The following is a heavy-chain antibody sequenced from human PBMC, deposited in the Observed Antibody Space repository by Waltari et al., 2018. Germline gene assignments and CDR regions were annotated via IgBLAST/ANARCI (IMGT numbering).Heavy chain of an antibody. CDR2: IHYSGNT. Sequence: QVQLQESGPKLVKPSETLSLTCTVSAGSISSYFWSWIRQPPGKGLELIGYIHYSGNTNSDTSMKSRVTISMDTSKNQFSLKLSSATAADTAVYYCAAHLRQVTTEFAYWGQGTLVTVSS. J-gene: IGHJ4*02. CDR3: AAHLRQVTTEFAY. D-gene: IGHD4-17*01. V-gene: IGHV4-59*01. CDR1: AGSISSYF.